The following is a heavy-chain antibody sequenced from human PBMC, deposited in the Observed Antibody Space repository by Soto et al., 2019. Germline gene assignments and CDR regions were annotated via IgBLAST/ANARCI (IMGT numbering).Heavy chain of an antibody. CDR1: GYTFTSYG. D-gene: IGHD3-3*01. Sequence: ASVKVSCKASGYTFTSYGISWVRQAPGQGLEWMGWISAYNGKTNYAHKLQGRVTMTTDTSTGTAYLELRSLRSDDTAVYYCARDKTSVLRFLEWSSHAVSNWFDPWGQGTLVTVSS. J-gene: IGHJ5*02. V-gene: IGHV1-18*01. CDR2: ISAYNGKT. CDR3: ARDKTSVLRFLEWSSHAVSNWFDP.